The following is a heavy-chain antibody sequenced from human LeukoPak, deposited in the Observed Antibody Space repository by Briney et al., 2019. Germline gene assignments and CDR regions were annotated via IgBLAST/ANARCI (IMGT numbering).Heavy chain of an antibody. Sequence: PGGSLRLSCAASGFTFSSYAMSWVRQAPGKGLEWVSAISGIGGSTYYADSVKGRFTISRDNSKNTLYLQMNSLRAEDTAVYYCAKVPYLPYYYDSSGYYLDYWGQGTLVTVSS. CDR3: AKVPYLPYYYDSSGYYLDY. V-gene: IGHV3-23*01. CDR1: GFTFSSYA. CDR2: ISGIGGST. J-gene: IGHJ4*02. D-gene: IGHD3-22*01.